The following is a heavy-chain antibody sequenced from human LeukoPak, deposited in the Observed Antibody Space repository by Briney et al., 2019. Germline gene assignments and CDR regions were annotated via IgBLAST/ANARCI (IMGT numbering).Heavy chain of an antibody. CDR3: ARDVNSGSSFYFDY. J-gene: IGHJ4*02. D-gene: IGHD1-26*01. V-gene: IGHV3-21*01. Sequence: SVKGRFTISRDNAKNSLYLQMNSLGAEDTAVYYCARDVNSGSSFYFDYWGQGTLVTVSS.